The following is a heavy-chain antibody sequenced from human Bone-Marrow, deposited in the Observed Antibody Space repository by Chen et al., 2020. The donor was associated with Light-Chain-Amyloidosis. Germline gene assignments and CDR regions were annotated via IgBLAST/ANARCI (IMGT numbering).Heavy chain of an antibody. D-gene: IGHD4-17*01. CDR3: AKGHDYGDYGEYYFDY. J-gene: IGHJ4*02. CDR1: GFPFRSYG. Sequence: QVQLVESGGGVVQPGGSLRLSCAASGFPFRSYGIHWVRQAPGKGLEWVAFIRYDGSNKYYADSVKGRFTISRDNSKNTLYLQMNSLRAEDTALYYCAKGHDYGDYGEYYFDYWGQGTLVTVSS. V-gene: IGHV3-30*02. CDR2: IRYDGSNK.